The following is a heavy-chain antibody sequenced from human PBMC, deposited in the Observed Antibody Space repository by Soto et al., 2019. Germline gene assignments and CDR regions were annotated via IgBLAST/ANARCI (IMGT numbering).Heavy chain of an antibody. CDR2: IYISGST. V-gene: IGHV3-53*04. CDR1: GFSVSSTY. CDR3: VSGLWFGQLYADL. Sequence: EAQLVESGGGLVQPGGSLRLSCAASGFSVSSTYMSWVRQAPGKGLEWVSVIYISGSTRYADSLRGRFTTSRQNSENTLFLKLMSRRHEDTAVYYCVSGLWFGQLYADLWGQGTLVTVSS. D-gene: IGHD3-10*01. J-gene: IGHJ5*02.